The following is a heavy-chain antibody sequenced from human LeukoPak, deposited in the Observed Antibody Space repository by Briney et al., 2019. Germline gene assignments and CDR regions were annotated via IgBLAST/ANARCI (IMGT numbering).Heavy chain of an antibody. V-gene: IGHV1-2*02. Sequence: ASVKVSCKVSGYTLTELSMHWVRQAPGQGLEWMGWINPNSGGTNYAQKFQGRVTMTRDTSVSTAYMELSRLRSDDTAVYYCASLSTSLSLYYYYGMDVWGQGTTVTVSS. CDR1: GYTLTELS. D-gene: IGHD2-2*01. J-gene: IGHJ6*02. CDR2: INPNSGGT. CDR3: ASLSTSLSLYYYYGMDV.